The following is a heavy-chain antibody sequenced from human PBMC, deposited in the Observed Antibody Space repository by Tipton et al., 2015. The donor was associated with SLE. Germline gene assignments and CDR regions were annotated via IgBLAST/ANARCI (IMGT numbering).Heavy chain of an antibody. V-gene: IGHV4-39*01. CDR1: GGSISSTSYH. D-gene: IGHD3-22*01. Sequence: TLSLTCTVSGGSISSTSYHWAWIRQPPGKGLEWIGSMSYSGSTYYNPSLKSRVTISVDTSKNQFSLKLTSVTAVDTAVYYCAKVVITPDPAFDIWGQGTMVTVSS. CDR2: MSYSGST. J-gene: IGHJ3*02. CDR3: AKVVITPDPAFDI.